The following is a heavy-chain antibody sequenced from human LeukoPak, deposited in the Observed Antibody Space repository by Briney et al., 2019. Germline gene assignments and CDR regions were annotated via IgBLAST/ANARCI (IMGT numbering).Heavy chain of an antibody. CDR1: GYTFTSYG. V-gene: IGHV1-18*01. J-gene: IGHJ5*02. Sequence: ASVKVSCKASGYTFTSYGISWVRQAPGQGLEWMGWISAYNGNTNYVQKVKGRVTMTTDTSTSTAYTELRSLRSDDTAVYYCARMRQSAQYNWFDPWGQGTLVTVSS. CDR3: ARMRQSAQYNWFDP. D-gene: IGHD4-11*01. CDR2: ISAYNGNT.